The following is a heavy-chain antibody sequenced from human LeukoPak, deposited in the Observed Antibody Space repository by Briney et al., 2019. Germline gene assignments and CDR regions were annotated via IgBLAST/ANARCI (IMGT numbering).Heavy chain of an antibody. CDR3: ASITMVRGVNGWFDP. CDR1: GFTFSSYS. V-gene: IGHV3-21*01. D-gene: IGHD3-10*01. Sequence: GGSLRLSCAASGFTFSSYSMNWVRQAPGKGLEWVSSISSSGSYIYYADSVKGRFTISRDNAKNSLYLQMNSLRAEDTAVYYCASITMVRGVNGWFDPWGQGTLVTVSS. J-gene: IGHJ5*02. CDR2: ISSSGSYI.